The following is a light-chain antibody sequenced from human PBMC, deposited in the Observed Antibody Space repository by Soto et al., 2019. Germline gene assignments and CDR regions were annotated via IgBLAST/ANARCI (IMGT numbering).Light chain of an antibody. V-gene: IGLV2-11*01. CDR1: SSDVGGYNY. J-gene: IGLJ2*01. CDR2: DVT. CDR3: CSYAGSDILI. Sequence: QSALTQPRSVSGSPGQSVTISCTGTSSDVGGYNYVSWYQRHPGKAPKLIISDVTKRPSGVPDRFSGSKSGNMASLTISGLQAEDEADYDCCSYAGSDILIFGGGTKVTVL.